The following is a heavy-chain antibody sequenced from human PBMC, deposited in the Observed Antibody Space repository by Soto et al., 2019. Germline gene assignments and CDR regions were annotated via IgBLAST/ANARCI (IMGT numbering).Heavy chain of an antibody. Sequence: GAAVQASCTACVSTFSSYAISWVRQAPGQGLEWMGGIIPIFGTANYAQKFQGRVTITADESTSTAYMELSSLRSEDTAVYYCARQQGRDGYKYLFADSGQGTPVTGSS. CDR3: ARQQGRDGYKYLFAD. V-gene: IGHV1-69*01. D-gene: IGHD5-12*01. CDR1: VSTFSSYA. J-gene: IGHJ4*02. CDR2: IIPIFGTA.